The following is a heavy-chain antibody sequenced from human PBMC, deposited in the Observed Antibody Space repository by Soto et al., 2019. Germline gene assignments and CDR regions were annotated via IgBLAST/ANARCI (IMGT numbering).Heavy chain of an antibody. V-gene: IGHV4-59*01. Sequence: PSETLSLTCTVSGGSIGSYYWSWIRQPPGKGLEWIGYIYYSGSTNYNPSLKSRVTISVDTSKNQSSLKLSSVTAADTAVYYCARDGYDSRFDYWGQGTLVTVSS. CDR2: IYYSGST. CDR3: ARDGYDSRFDY. J-gene: IGHJ4*02. CDR1: GGSIGSYY. D-gene: IGHD3-22*01.